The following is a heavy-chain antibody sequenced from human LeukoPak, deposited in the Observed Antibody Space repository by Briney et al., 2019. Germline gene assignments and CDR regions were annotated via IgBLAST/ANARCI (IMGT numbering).Heavy chain of an antibody. Sequence: ASVKVSCKASGYTFTSYGISWVRQAPGQGLEWMGWLSAYNGNTNYAQKLQGRVTTSTDTSTSTAYMELRSLRSDDTAVYYCARDQGYDSSGYPAFDYWGQGTLVTVSS. CDR3: ARDQGYDSSGYPAFDY. CDR2: LSAYNGNT. CDR1: GYTFTSYG. D-gene: IGHD3-22*01. J-gene: IGHJ4*02. V-gene: IGHV1-18*01.